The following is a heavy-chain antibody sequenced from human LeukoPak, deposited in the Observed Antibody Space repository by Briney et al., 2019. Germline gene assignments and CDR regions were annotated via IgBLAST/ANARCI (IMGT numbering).Heavy chain of an antibody. CDR3: ARDRDTSSNIDLDS. V-gene: IGHV7-4-1*02. J-gene: IGHJ4*02. Sequence: GASVKVSCKASGYTFTNYGINWVRQAPGQGLEWMGWINTNTRNPTYAQGFTGRFVFSLDTSVSTAFLQISGLQAEGSAMYYCARDRDTSSNIDLDSWGQGTLVTVSS. CDR2: INTNTRNP. D-gene: IGHD2-2*01. CDR1: GYTFTNYG.